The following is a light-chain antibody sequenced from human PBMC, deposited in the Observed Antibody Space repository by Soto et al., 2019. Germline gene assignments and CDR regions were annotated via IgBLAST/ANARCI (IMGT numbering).Light chain of an antibody. Sequence: EIVFTESPCTLSLSPGERASLSCRASQSVSSSYLAWYQQKPGQAPKLLIHDASSRATGIPDRFSGGGSGTDFILTISRLEPEDFAVYYCQQFSSYPLTFGGGTKVDIK. CDR1: QSVSSSY. J-gene: IGKJ4*01. CDR2: DAS. V-gene: IGKV3-20*01. CDR3: QQFSSYPLT.